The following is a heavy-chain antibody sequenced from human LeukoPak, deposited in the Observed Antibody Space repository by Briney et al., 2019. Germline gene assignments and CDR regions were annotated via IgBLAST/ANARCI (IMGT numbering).Heavy chain of an antibody. CDR3: ARGGNDFWSGYPKPYYFDY. V-gene: IGHV1-18*01. CDR2: ISAYNGNT. Sequence: ASVKVSCKASGYTFTSYGISWVRQAPGQGLEWMGWISAYNGNTNYAQKLQGRVTMTTDTSTSIAYMELRSLRSDDTAVYYYARGGNDFWSGYPKPYYFDYWGQGTLVTVSS. J-gene: IGHJ4*02. D-gene: IGHD3-3*01. CDR1: GYTFTSYG.